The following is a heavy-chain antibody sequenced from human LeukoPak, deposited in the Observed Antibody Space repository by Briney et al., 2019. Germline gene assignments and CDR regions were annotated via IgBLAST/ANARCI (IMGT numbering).Heavy chain of an antibody. V-gene: IGHV3-30*02. J-gene: IGHJ5*02. D-gene: IGHD3-3*01. Sequence: GGSLRLSCAASGFTFSSYGMHWVRQAPGKGLEWVAFIRYDGSNKYYADSVKGRLTISRDNSKNTLYLQMNSLRAEDTAVYYCAKDLNDFWSGSYNWFGPWGQGTLVTVSS. CDR3: AKDLNDFWSGSYNWFGP. CDR1: GFTFSSYG. CDR2: IRYDGSNK.